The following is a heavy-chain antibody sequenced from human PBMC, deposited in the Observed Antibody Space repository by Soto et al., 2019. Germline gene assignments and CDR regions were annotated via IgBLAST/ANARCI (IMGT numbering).Heavy chain of an antibody. Sequence: PSETLSLTCTVSGGSISSYYWSWIRQPPGKGLEWIGYIYYSGSTNYNPSLKSRVTISVDTSKNQFSLKLSSVTAADTAVYYCARLSEVRPVYPYDGGGQGTL. CDR3: ARLSEVRPVYPYDG. D-gene: IGHD5-12*01. J-gene: IGHJ4*02. V-gene: IGHV4-59*13. CDR2: IYYSGST. CDR1: GGSISSYY.